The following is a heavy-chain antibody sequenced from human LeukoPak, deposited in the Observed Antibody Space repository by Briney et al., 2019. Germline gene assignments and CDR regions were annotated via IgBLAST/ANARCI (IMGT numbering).Heavy chain of an antibody. Sequence: ASVKVSCKASGYAFTSDYIHWVRQAPGRGLEWLGIINPSGGRTTYGQNFQGRVTMTRDTSTSTVYMELSSLRSEDTAVYYCARGSRFLDYWGQGTLVTVSS. CDR3: ARGSRFLDY. V-gene: IGHV1-46*01. J-gene: IGHJ4*02. CDR1: GYAFTSDY. D-gene: IGHD3-3*01. CDR2: INPSGGRT.